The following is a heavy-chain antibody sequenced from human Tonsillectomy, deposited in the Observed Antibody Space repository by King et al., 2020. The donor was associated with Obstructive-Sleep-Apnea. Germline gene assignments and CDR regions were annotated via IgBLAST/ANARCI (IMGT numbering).Heavy chain of an antibody. Sequence: QVQLQESGPGLVKPSETLSLTCTVSGDSISSYYCSWIRQPPGKGLEWIGYINDSGSTNYNPSLKSRVTISVETSKNHFSLKLSSVTAADTAVYYCARLGASGWYDWGQGTLVTVSS. CDR3: ARLGASGWYD. D-gene: IGHD6-19*01. CDR2: INDSGST. V-gene: IGHV4-59*08. CDR1: GDSISSYY. J-gene: IGHJ4*02.